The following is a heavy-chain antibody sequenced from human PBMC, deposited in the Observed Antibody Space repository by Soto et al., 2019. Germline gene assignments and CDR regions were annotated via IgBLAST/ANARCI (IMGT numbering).Heavy chain of an antibody. Sequence: EVQLVESGGGLVQPGGSLRLSCAASGFTFSSYWMHWVRQAPGKGLVWVSRINGDGSNTFYADSGKGRFTISRDNANNMVFLQMNSLRAEDTAVYFCARGLRNYYGMDVWGQGTTVTVSS. V-gene: IGHV3-74*01. CDR2: INGDGSNT. CDR1: GFTFSSYW. CDR3: ARGLRNYYGMDV. J-gene: IGHJ6*02.